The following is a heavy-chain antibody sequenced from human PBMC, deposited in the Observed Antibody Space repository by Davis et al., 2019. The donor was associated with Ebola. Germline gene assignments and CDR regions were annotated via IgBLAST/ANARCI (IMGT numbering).Heavy chain of an antibody. CDR2: ISAYNGNT. CDR1: GYTFTSYG. CDR3: AASFENTMVSHYYYGMDV. D-gene: IGHD3-10*01. V-gene: IGHV1-18*04. J-gene: IGHJ6*02. Sequence: ASVKVSCKASGYTFTSYGISWVRQAPGQGLEWMGWISAYNGNTNYAQKLQGRVTMTTDTSTSTAYMELRSLRSDDTAVYYCAASFENTMVSHYYYGMDVWGQGTTVTVSS.